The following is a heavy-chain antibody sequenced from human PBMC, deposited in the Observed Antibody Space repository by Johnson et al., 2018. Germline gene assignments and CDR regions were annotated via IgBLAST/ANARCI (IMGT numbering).Heavy chain of an antibody. CDR3: IRPDYGDYDYYYYMDV. Sequence: VQPVLSGGGVAQHSRSLRLPCAASGFTFSGSAMHWVRQASGKGLEWVCRIRTEPKHYPTVYGASVKGRFTISRDDSKKMVYLQMNTLKTEDTAVYYCIRPDYGDYDYYYYMDVWGKGTTVTVSS. J-gene: IGHJ6*03. CDR2: IRTEPKHYPT. CDR1: GFTFSGSA. V-gene: IGHV3-73*01. D-gene: IGHD4-17*01.